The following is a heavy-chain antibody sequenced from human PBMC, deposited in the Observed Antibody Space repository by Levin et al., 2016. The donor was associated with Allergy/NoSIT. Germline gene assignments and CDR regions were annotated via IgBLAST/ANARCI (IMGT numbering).Heavy chain of an antibody. D-gene: IGHD2-2*01. V-gene: IGHV3-30*02. Sequence: GGSLRLSCAASGFTFSDYGMHWVRQAPGKGLDWVAFIGYDGSNKYYADSVKGRFSISRDNSKNTLFLQMNSLRAEDTGVYYCAQDIVVVPSAIDYYGVDVWGQGTAVTVSS. CDR1: GFTFSDYG. J-gene: IGHJ6*02. CDR2: IGYDGSNK. CDR3: AQDIVVVPSAIDYYGVDV.